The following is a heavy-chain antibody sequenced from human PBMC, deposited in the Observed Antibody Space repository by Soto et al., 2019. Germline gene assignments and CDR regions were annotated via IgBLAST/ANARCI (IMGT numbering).Heavy chain of an antibody. D-gene: IGHD2-8*02. CDR1: GYTFSSYD. V-gene: IGHV1-8*01. J-gene: IGHJ4*02. CDR3: ATYYCARTLGSSTLDY. Sequence: ASVKVSCKASGYTFSSYDINWVRQATGQGLEWMGWMNPNSGNTGYAQKFQGRVTMTRLTISKDTSKNLVVLTMTNMDPTDTATYYCARTLGSSTLDYWGQGTLVTVSS. CDR2: MNPNSGNT.